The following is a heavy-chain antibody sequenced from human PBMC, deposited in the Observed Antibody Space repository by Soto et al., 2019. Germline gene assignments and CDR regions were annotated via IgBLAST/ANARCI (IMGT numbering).Heavy chain of an antibody. CDR2: INPITGDS. J-gene: IGHJ4*02. Sequence: QVQLVQSGAEVKNPGASVKVSCKASGYIFIGHFIHWVRQAPGQGLEWMGWINPITGDSNYAQKFQGRVTMTRDTSLSTAYMELSSLRSDDTAFYYCARDFPHIAATIYGIVDLWGQGTLVTVSS. V-gene: IGHV1-2*02. CDR1: GYIFIGHF. CDR3: ARDFPHIAATIYGIVDL. D-gene: IGHD5-12*01.